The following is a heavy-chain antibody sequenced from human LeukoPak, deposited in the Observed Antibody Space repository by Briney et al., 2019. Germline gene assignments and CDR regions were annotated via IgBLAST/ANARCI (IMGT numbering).Heavy chain of an antibody. J-gene: IGHJ5*02. CDR1: EFTFSRYY. D-gene: IGHD6-13*01. CDR3: ARASAVSGAYRDNWFDP. V-gene: IGHV3-30*04. CDR2: ISYYGRRD. Sequence: GWSLRLSCTASEFTFSRYYKHWVRQAPRTGLEWVGVISYYGRRDYHEDSVKGRFTICRDNSQNTLYVQMNGLRGEDTAVYYCARASAVSGAYRDNWFDPWGQGTLVTVSS.